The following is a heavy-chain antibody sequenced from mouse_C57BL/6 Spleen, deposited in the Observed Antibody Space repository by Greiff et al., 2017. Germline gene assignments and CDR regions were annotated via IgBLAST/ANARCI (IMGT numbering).Heavy chain of an antibody. CDR3: TRRDGCYSSAWFAY. CDR2: IRNKANNHAT. J-gene: IGHJ3*01. CDR1: GFTFSDAW. D-gene: IGHD2-3*01. V-gene: IGHV6-6*01. Sequence: EVHLVESGGGLVQPGGSMKLSCAASGFTFSDAWMDWVRQSPEKGLEWVAEIRNKANNHATYYAESVKGRFTISRDDSKSSVYLQMNSLRAEDTGIYYCTRRDGCYSSAWFAYWGQGTLVTVSA.